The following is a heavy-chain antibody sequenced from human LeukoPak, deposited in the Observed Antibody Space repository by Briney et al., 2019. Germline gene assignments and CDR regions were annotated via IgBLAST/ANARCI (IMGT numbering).Heavy chain of an antibody. Sequence: GGSLRLSCAASGFTFSSYGMHWVRQAPGKGLEWVAFIRYDGSNKYYADSVKGRFTISRDNSKNTLYLQMNSLRAEDTAVYYCAKVLRYFDWLTGIDYWGQGTLVTVSS. CDR2: IRYDGSNK. CDR3: AKVLRYFDWLTGIDY. V-gene: IGHV3-30*02. J-gene: IGHJ4*02. D-gene: IGHD3-9*01. CDR1: GFTFSSYG.